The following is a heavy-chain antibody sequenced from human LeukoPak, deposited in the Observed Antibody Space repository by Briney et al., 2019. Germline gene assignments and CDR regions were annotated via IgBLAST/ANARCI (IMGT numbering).Heavy chain of an antibody. CDR2: IIPIFGTA. J-gene: IGHJ4*02. CDR1: GGTFSSYA. V-gene: IGHV1-69*05. Sequence: SVKVSCKASGGTFSSYAISWVRQAPGQGLEWMGRIIPIFGTANYAQKFQGRVTITTDEPTSTAYMELSSLRSEDTAVYYCATFVSPRPDGGVDYWGQGTLVTVAS. D-gene: IGHD3-16*01. CDR3: ATFVSPRPDGGVDY.